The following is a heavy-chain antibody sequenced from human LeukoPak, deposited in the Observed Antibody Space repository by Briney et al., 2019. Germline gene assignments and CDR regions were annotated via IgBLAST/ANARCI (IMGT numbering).Heavy chain of an antibody. CDR2: IYYSGST. D-gene: IGHD5-18*01. J-gene: IGHJ4*02. CDR3: ARRSRYSDYVDF. CDR1: GGSISSNY. Sequence: KTSETLSLTCTVSGGSISSNYWSCIRQPPGKGLEWIGYIYYSGSTNCNPSLKSRVSISVDTSKKQFSLKLSSVTAADTAVYYCARRSRYSDYVDFWGQGTLVTVSS. V-gene: IGHV4-59*08.